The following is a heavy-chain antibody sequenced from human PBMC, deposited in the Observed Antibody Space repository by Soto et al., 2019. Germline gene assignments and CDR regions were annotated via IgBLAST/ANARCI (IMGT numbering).Heavy chain of an antibody. CDR2: INAGNGNT. Sequence: QVQLVQSGAEVKKPGASVKVSCKASGYTFTSYAMHWVRQAPGQRLEWMGWINAGNGNTKYSQKFQGRVTITRDTSASTAYMELSRLRSEDTAVYYCARDHYCSGGSCYPGYMDVWGKGTTVTVSS. J-gene: IGHJ6*03. CDR3: ARDHYCSGGSCYPGYMDV. D-gene: IGHD2-15*01. V-gene: IGHV1-3*01. CDR1: GYTFTSYA.